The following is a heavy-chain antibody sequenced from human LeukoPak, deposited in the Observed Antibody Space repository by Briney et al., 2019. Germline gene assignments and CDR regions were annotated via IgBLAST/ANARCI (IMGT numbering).Heavy chain of an antibody. CDR1: GGSISSGDYY. CDR3: ARDQAVAGTWNWYFDL. D-gene: IGHD6-19*01. V-gene: IGHV4-30-4*08. CDR2: SYYSGST. Sequence: PSETLFLTCTVSGGSISSGDYYWSWLRQPPGKGLEWIGYSYYSGSTYYNPSLKSRVTISVDTSKNQFSLKLSSVTAADTAVYYCARDQAVAGTWNWYFDLWGRGTLVTVSS. J-gene: IGHJ2*01.